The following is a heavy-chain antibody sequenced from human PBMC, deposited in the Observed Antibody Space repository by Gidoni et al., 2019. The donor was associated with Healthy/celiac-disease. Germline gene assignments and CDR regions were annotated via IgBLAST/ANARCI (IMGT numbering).Heavy chain of an antibody. V-gene: IGHV4-59*08. CDR3: ARRIAARPGYFDY. CDR2: IYYSGST. CDR1: GGSISSYY. J-gene: IGHJ4*02. Sequence: QVQLQESGPGLVKPSETLSLTCTVSGGSISSYYWSWIRPPPGTGLEWNGNIYYSGSTNYNPSLKSRVTISVDTSKNQFSLKLSSVTAADTAVYYCARRIAARPGYFDYWGQGTLVTVSS. D-gene: IGHD6-6*01.